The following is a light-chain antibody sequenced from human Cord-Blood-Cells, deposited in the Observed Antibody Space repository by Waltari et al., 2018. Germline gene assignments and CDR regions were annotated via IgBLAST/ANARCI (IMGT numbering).Light chain of an antibody. J-gene: IGKJ1*01. V-gene: IGKV1-39*01. CDR2: AAS. Sequence: DIQMTQSPSSLSASVGDRVTITCRASQSISSYLNGYQQKPGKAPKLLIYAASSLQSGVRSRFSGSGSGTDFTLTISSLQPEDFATYYCQQSYSTPWTFGQGTKVEIK. CDR3: QQSYSTPWT. CDR1: QSISSY.